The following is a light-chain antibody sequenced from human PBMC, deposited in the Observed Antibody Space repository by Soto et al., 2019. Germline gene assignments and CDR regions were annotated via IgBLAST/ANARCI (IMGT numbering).Light chain of an antibody. CDR2: GAS. CDR1: QSVSSNY. Sequence: ETVLSHSPGTLSLSPRERVILSCRASQSVSSNYLAWYQQRPGQAPRLLISGASSRATGIPVRFIGSGSGTEFTLTISGLQPDDFATYYCQHYNSYSEAFGQGANVDIK. CDR3: QHYNSYSEA. V-gene: IGKV3-20*01. J-gene: IGKJ1*01.